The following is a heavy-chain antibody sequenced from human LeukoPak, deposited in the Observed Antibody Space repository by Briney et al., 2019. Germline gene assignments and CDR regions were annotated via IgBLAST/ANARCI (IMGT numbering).Heavy chain of an antibody. V-gene: IGHV3-23*01. D-gene: IGHD6-13*01. CDR1: GFTFSSYA. CDR2: ISGSGGST. J-gene: IGHJ5*02. Sequence: GGSLRLSCAASGFTFSSYAMSWVRQAPGKGLEWVSAISGSGGSTYYTDSVKGRFTISRDNSKNTLYLQMNSLRAEDTAVYYCAKIGYSSTENWFDPWGQGTLVTVSS. CDR3: AKIGYSSTENWFDP.